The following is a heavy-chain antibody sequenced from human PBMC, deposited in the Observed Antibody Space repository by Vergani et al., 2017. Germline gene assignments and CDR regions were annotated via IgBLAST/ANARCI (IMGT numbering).Heavy chain of an antibody. CDR2: IYYSGST. CDR3: ARGGCGSSGPGCYYYYGMDV. Sequence: QVQLQESGPGLVKPSQTLSLTCTVSGGSISSGGYYWSWIRQHXGKGLVWIGYIYYSGSTYYNPSLKSRVTISVDTSKIQFSLKRSSVTAADTAVYYCARGGCGSSGPGCYYYYGMDVWGQGTTVTVSS. J-gene: IGHJ6*02. V-gene: IGHV4-31*03. CDR1: GGSISSGGYY. D-gene: IGHD3-22*01.